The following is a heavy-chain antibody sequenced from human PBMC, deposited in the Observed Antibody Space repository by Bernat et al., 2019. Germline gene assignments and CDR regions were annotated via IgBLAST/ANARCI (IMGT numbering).Heavy chain of an antibody. J-gene: IGHJ4*02. D-gene: IGHD3-22*01. CDR2: IYHSGST. Sequence: QLQLQESGSGLVKPSQTLSLTCAVSGGSISSGGYSWSWIRQPPGKGLEWIGYIYHSGSTYYNPSLKSRVTISVDRSKNQFSLKLSSETAADTAVYYCARVKGPYYDSSGYPDYWGQGTLVTVSS. V-gene: IGHV4-30-2*01. CDR3: ARVKGPYYDSSGYPDY. CDR1: GGSISSGGYS.